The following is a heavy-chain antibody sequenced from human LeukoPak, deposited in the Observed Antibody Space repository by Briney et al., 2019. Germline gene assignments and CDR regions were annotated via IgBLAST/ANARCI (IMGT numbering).Heavy chain of an antibody. CDR1: GDSVSNHAYY. CDR2: GHYRETT. D-gene: IGHD3/OR15-3a*01. Sequence: SETLSLTCSVFGDSVSNHAYYWAWIRQAPGKRLVWMGSGHYRETTYSSPSLKSRVTISVDTSKNQVSLKLNSVTAADTAVYYCARQNYDFWPGLLHPDYWGQGIFVAVSS. J-gene: IGHJ4*02. V-gene: IGHV4-39*01. CDR3: ARQNYDFWPGLLHPDY.